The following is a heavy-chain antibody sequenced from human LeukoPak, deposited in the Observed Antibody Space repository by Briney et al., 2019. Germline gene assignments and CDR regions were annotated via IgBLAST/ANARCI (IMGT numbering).Heavy chain of an antibody. CDR2: IYYSGIT. V-gene: IGHV4-59*01. CDR1: GGSISNYY. Sequence: SETLSLTCTVSGGSISNYYWNYIRQPPGKGLEWIGYIYYSGITNYNPSLKSRVTISVDTSTNQFSLKLSSVTAADTAVYYCAREHTDNWFDPWGQGTLVTVSS. J-gene: IGHJ5*02. CDR3: AREHTDNWFDP.